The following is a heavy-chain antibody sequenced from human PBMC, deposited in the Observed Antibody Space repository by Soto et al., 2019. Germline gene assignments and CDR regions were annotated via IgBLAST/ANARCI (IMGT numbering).Heavy chain of an antibody. Sequence: EVQLVESGEGLVQPGGSLRLSCAASGFTFSSYWMSWVRQAPGKGLEWVANIKQDGSEKYYVDSVKGRFTISRDNAKNSLYLQMNSLRAEDTAVYYCARGPRIAAAGLYYFDYWGQGTLVTVSS. CDR1: GFTFSSYW. V-gene: IGHV3-7*05. CDR2: IKQDGSEK. CDR3: ARGPRIAAAGLYYFDY. D-gene: IGHD6-13*01. J-gene: IGHJ4*02.